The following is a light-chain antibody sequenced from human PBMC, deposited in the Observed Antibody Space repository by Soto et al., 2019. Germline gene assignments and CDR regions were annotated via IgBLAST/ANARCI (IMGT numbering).Light chain of an antibody. CDR2: GGS. J-gene: IGLJ2*01. Sequence: QSVLTQPASVSGSPGQSITISCTGSSSDIGNYNLVSWYQQHPGKAPKLLIYGGSNRPSGVSYRFSGSKSGNTASLTISGLQAEDEAFYYCCSYAGSRTFVLFGGGTKLTVL. CDR3: CSYAGSRTFVL. V-gene: IGLV2-23*01. CDR1: SSDIGNYNL.